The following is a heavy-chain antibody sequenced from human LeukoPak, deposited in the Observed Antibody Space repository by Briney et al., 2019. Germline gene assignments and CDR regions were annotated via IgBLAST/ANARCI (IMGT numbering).Heavy chain of an antibody. CDR1: GSTFSSYA. D-gene: IGHD6-19*01. Sequence: GGSLRLSCAASGSTFSSYAMHWVRQAPGKGLEWVAVISYDGSNKYYADSVKGRFTISRDNSKNTLYLQMNSLRAEDTAVYYCARDHSSGWYWGLGYYFDYWGQGTLVTVSS. CDR2: ISYDGSNK. V-gene: IGHV3-30-3*01. J-gene: IGHJ4*02. CDR3: ARDHSSGWYWGLGYYFDY.